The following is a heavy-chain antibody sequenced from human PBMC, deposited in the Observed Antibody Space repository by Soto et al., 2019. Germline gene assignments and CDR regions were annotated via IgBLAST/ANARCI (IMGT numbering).Heavy chain of an antibody. J-gene: IGHJ3*02. Sequence: SQTLSLTCAISGDSVSSNSDAWNWIRQSPSRGLEWLGRTYYRSKWYNDYAVSVKSRITINPDTSKNQFSLQLNSVTPEDTAVFYCARDLQYSSSWPRGVAFDIWGQGTMVTVSS. V-gene: IGHV6-1*01. D-gene: IGHD6-13*01. CDR2: TYYRSKWYN. CDR3: ARDLQYSSSWPRGVAFDI. CDR1: GDSVSSNSDA.